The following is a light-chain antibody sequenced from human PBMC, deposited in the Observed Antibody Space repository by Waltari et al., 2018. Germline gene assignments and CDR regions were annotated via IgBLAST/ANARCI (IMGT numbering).Light chain of an antibody. CDR3: QQYDTYPYT. CDR1: QSINSW. V-gene: IGKV1-5*03. Sequence: DIQMTQSPSTLSASVGDRVTITCRASQSINSWLAWYQQKPGKAPKLLIYTASSLGNGVPSRFTGSGSGTEFTLTISSLQPDDFATYYCQQYDTYPYTFGQGTNLE. CDR2: TAS. J-gene: IGKJ2*01.